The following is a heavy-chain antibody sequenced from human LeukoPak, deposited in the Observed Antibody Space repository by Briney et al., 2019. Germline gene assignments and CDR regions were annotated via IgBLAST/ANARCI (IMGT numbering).Heavy chain of an antibody. D-gene: IGHD3-3*01. CDR3: AKSPTYYDFWSGSPFDY. J-gene: IGHJ4*02. CDR2: ISGSGGST. V-gene: IGHV3-23*01. CDR1: GFTFSSYA. Sequence: GGSLRLSCAASGFTFSSYAMSWVRQAPGKGLEWVSAISGSGGSTYYADSVKGRFTISRDNSKNTLYLQMNSLRAEDTAVYYCAKSPTYYDFWSGSPFDYWGQGTLVTVSS.